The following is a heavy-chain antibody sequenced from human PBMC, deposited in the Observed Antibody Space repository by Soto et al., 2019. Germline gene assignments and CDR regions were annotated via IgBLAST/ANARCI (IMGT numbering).Heavy chain of an antibody. J-gene: IGHJ4*02. D-gene: IGHD3-22*01. V-gene: IGHV4-4*02. CDR3: ARDKANYYDSSGLDY. CDR1: GGSISSSNW. Sequence: SETLSLTCAVSGGSISSSNWWSWVRQPPGKGLEWIGEIYHSGSTNYNPSLKSRVTISVDKSKNQFSLKLSSVTAADTAVYYCARDKANYYDSSGLDYWGQGTLVTVSS. CDR2: IYHSGST.